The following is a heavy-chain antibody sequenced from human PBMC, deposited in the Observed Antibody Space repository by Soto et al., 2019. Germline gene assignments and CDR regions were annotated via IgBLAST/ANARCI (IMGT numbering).Heavy chain of an antibody. CDR2: IYAGDSDT. Sequence: EVHLVQSGAELKKPGESLKISCKGSGYDFSTSWIAWVRQMPGRGLEWMGIIYAGDSDTRYSPSFQGQVIISVDKSISAAYLQWGSLKASDTAMYYCARGTAVSTFADYYLDNWGQGTLVTVAP. CDR1: GYDFSTSW. D-gene: IGHD4-4*01. CDR3: ARGTAVSTFADYYLDN. J-gene: IGHJ4*02. V-gene: IGHV5-51*01.